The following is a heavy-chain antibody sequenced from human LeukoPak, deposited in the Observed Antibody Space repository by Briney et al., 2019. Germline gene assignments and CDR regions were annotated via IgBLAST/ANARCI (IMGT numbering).Heavy chain of an antibody. CDR1: GYSISSGYY. Sequence: TSETLSLTCTVSGYSISSGYYWGWIRQPPGQGLEWIGSIYHSGSTYYNPSLKSRVTISVDTSKNQFSLKLSSVTAADTAVYYCARVITVTTGSDAFDIWGQGTMVTVSS. CDR2: IYHSGST. D-gene: IGHD4-17*01. V-gene: IGHV4-38-2*02. J-gene: IGHJ3*02. CDR3: ARVITVTTGSDAFDI.